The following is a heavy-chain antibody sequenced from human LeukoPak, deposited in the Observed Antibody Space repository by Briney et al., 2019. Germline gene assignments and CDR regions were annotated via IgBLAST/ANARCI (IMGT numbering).Heavy chain of an antibody. CDR2: IYSGGST. Sequence: GGSLRLSCAASGFTVSSNYMSWVRQAPGKGLEWVSVIYSGGSTYYADSVKGRFTISRDNSKDTLSLQMNSLRAEDTAVYYCARLMATILGEFDYWGQGTLVTVSS. V-gene: IGHV3-66*04. D-gene: IGHD5-24*01. J-gene: IGHJ4*02. CDR1: GFTVSSNY. CDR3: ARLMATILGEFDY.